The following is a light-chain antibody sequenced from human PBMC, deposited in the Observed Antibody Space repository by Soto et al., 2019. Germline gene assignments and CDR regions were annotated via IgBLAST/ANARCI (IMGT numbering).Light chain of an antibody. CDR2: DAS. V-gene: IGKV1-5*01. CDR1: QRMSAW. J-gene: IGKJ1*01. Sequence: DIQMTQSPTTLSASVGDRVIITCRASQRMSAWLAWYQQKPGKAPKLLIYDASSLENGVPSRFSGSGSGTEFTLTISSLPPDDFATYYCQQYDTYPWTFGQGTKVDIK. CDR3: QQYDTYPWT.